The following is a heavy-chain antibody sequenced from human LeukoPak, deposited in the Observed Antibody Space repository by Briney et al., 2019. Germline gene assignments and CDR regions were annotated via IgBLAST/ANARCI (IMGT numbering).Heavy chain of an antibody. J-gene: IGHJ6*02. CDR1: GITVNSTY. V-gene: IGHV3-66*04. CDR3: ARLFGSGWPGYFYYAMDV. CDR2: AYSDGNT. D-gene: IGHD6-19*01. Sequence: GGSLRLSCAASGITVNSTYISWVRQAPGKGLEWVSVAYSDGNTYYAGSVKGRFSISRDNSKNTLFLQMNSLRAEDTAVYYCARLFGSGWPGYFYYAMDVWGQGTTVAVSS.